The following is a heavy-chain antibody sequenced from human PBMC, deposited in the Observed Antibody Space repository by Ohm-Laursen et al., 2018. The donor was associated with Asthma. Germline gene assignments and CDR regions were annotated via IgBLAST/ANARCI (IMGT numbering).Heavy chain of an antibody. CDR2: ISWNSGTI. J-gene: IGHJ6*02. D-gene: IGHD4-17*01. CDR1: GFIFDDYA. Sequence: SLRLSCSASGFIFDDYAMHWVRQVPGKGLEWVSGISWNSGTIVQADSVKGRFTISRDNAKNSLYLQMNSLRAEDTALYYCARDSQAMVTTEGLYFGMDVWGQGTMVTVSS. V-gene: IGHV3-9*01. CDR3: ARDSQAMVTTEGLYFGMDV.